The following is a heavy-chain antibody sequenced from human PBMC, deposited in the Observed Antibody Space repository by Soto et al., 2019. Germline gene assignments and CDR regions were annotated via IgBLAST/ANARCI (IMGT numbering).Heavy chain of an antibody. D-gene: IGHD6-6*01. Sequence: EVQLLESGGGLVQPGGSLRLSCAASGFIFSSYAMSWVRQAPGKGREWVSAISGSGGSTYYADSVKGRFTISRDNSKNTLYLQMNSLRAEDTAVYYCAKDLWEYSSSSVAFDYWGQGTLVTVSS. J-gene: IGHJ4*02. CDR1: GFIFSSYA. CDR3: AKDLWEYSSSSVAFDY. CDR2: ISGSGGST. V-gene: IGHV3-23*01.